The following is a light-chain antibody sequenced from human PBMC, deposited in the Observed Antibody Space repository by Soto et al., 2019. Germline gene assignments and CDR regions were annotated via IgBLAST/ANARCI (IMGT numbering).Light chain of an antibody. Sequence: QSVLPQPPSVSASPGHKVTISCSGSSSNIGRNFVSWYQQLPGAAPKLLIYQNDKRPSGIPDRFSGSKSGTSATLGITGLQTGEEADYYCGTWDNSLNSWVFGGGTKVTVL. CDR1: SSNIGRNF. CDR2: QND. J-gene: IGLJ3*02. V-gene: IGLV1-51*02. CDR3: GTWDNSLNSWV.